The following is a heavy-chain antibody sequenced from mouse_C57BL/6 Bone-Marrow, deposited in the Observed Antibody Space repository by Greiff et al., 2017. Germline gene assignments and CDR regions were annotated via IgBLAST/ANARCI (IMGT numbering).Heavy chain of an antibody. CDR1: GYTFTSYW. Sequence: QVQLQQPGAELVKPGASVTLSCKASGYTFTSYWMPWVQQRPGQGLEWIGMIHPNSGSTNYNEKFKSKATLTVDKSSSTAYMQLSSLTSEDSAVYYWARDESYHDGSSSFDYGGQGTTLTVSS. CDR3: ARDESYHDGSSSFDY. J-gene: IGHJ2*01. D-gene: IGHD1-1*01. V-gene: IGHV1-64*01. CDR2: IHPNSGST.